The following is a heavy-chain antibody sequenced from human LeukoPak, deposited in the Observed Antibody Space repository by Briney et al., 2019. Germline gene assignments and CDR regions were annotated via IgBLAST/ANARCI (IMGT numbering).Heavy chain of an antibody. Sequence: SETLSLTCAVYGGCFSGYYWSWIRQPPGKGLEWIGEINHSGSTNYNPSLKSRVTISVDTSKNQFSLKPSSVTAADTAVYYCARVRGGKTYWYFDLWGRGTLATVSS. CDR1: GGCFSGYY. CDR3: ARVRGGKTYWYFDL. D-gene: IGHD4-23*01. CDR2: INHSGST. V-gene: IGHV4-34*01. J-gene: IGHJ2*01.